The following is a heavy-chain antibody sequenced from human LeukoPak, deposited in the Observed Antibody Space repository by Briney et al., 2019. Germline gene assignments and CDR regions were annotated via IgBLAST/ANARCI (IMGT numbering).Heavy chain of an antibody. V-gene: IGHV1-2*02. CDR1: GYSFTGYY. Sequence: ASVKVSCKASGYSFTGYYMHWVRQAPGQGLEWMGWINPDSGGTNYAQKFQGRVTMTRDTSLTTAYMGLTRLTSDDTAVYYCARGWDYWGQGTLVTVSS. D-gene: IGHD2-15*01. J-gene: IGHJ4*02. CDR3: ARGWDY. CDR2: INPDSGGT.